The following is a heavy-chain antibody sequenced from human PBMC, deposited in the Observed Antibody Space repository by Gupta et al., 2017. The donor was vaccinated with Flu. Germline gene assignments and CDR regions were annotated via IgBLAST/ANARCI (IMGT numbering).Heavy chain of an antibody. CDR2: INHSGST. D-gene: IGHD6-6*01. CDR3: ARRKNSSSSSFDY. CDR1: GGSFSGYY. V-gene: IGHV4-34*01. Sequence: QVQLQQWGAGLLKPSETLSLTCAVYGGSFSGYYWSWIRQPPGKGLEWIGEINHSGSTNYNPSLKSRVTISVDTSKNQFSLKLSSVTAADTAVYYCARRKNSSSSSFDYWGQGTLVTVSS. J-gene: IGHJ4*02.